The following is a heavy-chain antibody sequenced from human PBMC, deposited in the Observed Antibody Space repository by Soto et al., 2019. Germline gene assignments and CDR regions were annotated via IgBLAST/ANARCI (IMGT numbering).Heavy chain of an antibody. Sequence: SETLSLTCAVYGGSFSGYYWSWIRQPPGKGLEWIGEINHSGSTNYNPSLKSRVTISVDTSKNQFSLKLSSVTAADTAVYYCTRGASVTPVNFDYWGQGTLVTVSS. CDR2: INHSGST. CDR3: TRGASVTPVNFDY. D-gene: IGHD4-4*01. CDR1: GGSFSGYY. J-gene: IGHJ4*02. V-gene: IGHV4-34*01.